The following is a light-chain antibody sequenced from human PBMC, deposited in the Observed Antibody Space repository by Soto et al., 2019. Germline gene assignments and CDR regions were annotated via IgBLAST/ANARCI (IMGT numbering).Light chain of an antibody. CDR2: KAS. J-gene: IGKJ1*01. V-gene: IGKV1-5*03. Sequence: DIQVTQSPSTLSASVGDRVTITCRASQSLNDWLARYQQKPGKAPKLLIYKASDLESGVPSRFSGSGSGTEFTLAISSLQPGDFSPYFCQQYSGYPWTFGQGTKVEIK. CDR1: QSLNDW. CDR3: QQYSGYPWT.